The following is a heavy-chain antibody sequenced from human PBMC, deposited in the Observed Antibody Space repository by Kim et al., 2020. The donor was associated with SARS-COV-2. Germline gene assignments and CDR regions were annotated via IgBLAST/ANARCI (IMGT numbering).Heavy chain of an antibody. J-gene: IGHJ4*02. Sequence: SETLSLTCTVSGGSISSGGYYWSWIRQHPGKGLEWIGYIYYSGSTYYNPSLKSRVTISVDTSKNQFSLKLSSVTAADTAVYYCAITYYDILTGEIFWDYWGQGTLVTVSS. CDR3: AITYYDILTGEIFWDY. CDR1: GGSISSGGYY. D-gene: IGHD3-9*01. V-gene: IGHV4-31*03. CDR2: IYYSGST.